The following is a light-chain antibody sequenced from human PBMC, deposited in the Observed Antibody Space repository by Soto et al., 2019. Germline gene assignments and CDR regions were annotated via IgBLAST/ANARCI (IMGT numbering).Light chain of an antibody. CDR2: GAS. Sequence: DIQMTQSPSSLSASVGDRVTITCRASQSISTYLHWYQQKPGKAPKLLIYGASSLQSGVPSRFSGSGSGTDFTLTISSLQPEDFGTYYCQQSFSTPRTFGQGTKV. V-gene: IGKV1-39*01. CDR1: QSISTY. CDR3: QQSFSTPRT. J-gene: IGKJ1*01.